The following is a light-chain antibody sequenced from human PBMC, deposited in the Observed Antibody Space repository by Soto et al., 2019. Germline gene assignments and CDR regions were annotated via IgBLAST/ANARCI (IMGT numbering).Light chain of an antibody. CDR2: KAS. Sequence: DIQMTQSPSTLSASVGDRVTITCRASQSISSWLAWYQQKPGKAPKLLIYKASSLESGVPSRFSGSGSGTEFTLTISSLQPDYSATYYCEQYNSYPSFGGGTKVEIK. CDR1: QSISSW. CDR3: EQYNSYPS. J-gene: IGKJ4*01. V-gene: IGKV1-5*03.